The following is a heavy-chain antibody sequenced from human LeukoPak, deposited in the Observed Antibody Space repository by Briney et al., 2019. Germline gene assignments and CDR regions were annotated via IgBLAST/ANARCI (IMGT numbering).Heavy chain of an antibody. CDR2: ITSGSDYI. Sequence: GGSLRLSCAASGFTVSSNYMSWVRQPPGKGLEWVSSITSGSDYIYYADSVKGRFTISRDNAKNSLYLQMNSLRAEDTAVYYCASIAVAGTWAFDFWGQGTMVTVSS. CDR1: GFTVSSNY. CDR3: ASIAVAGTWAFDF. V-gene: IGHV3-21*01. D-gene: IGHD6-19*01. J-gene: IGHJ3*01.